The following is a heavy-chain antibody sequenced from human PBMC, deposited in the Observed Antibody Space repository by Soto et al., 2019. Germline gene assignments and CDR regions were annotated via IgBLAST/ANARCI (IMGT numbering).Heavy chain of an antibody. Sequence: ASVKVSCKASGYTFTSYAMHWVRQAPGQRLEWMGWINAGNGNTKYSQKFQGRVTITRDTSASTAYMELSSLRSEDAAVYYCARDIAVQVNWFDPWGQGTLVTVSS. V-gene: IGHV1-3*01. CDR1: GYTFTSYA. CDR2: INAGNGNT. CDR3: ARDIAVQVNWFDP. J-gene: IGHJ5*02. D-gene: IGHD6-19*01.